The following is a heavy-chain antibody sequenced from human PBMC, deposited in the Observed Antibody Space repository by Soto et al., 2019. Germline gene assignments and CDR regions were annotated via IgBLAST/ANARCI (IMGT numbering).Heavy chain of an antibody. CDR2: ISYDGGLQ. CDR1: GFTFSSYG. Sequence: QAQLVESGGGVVQPGRSLRLSCAASGFTFSSYGMHWVRQAPGTGLAWVAVISYDGGLQHYADSVKGRFTNSRNNSKNMVLLQMNSLRAEDTAVYYCVSDRGYGHASVPYSWRQGTLVSVSS. CDR3: VSDRGYGHASVPYS. J-gene: IGHJ4*02. V-gene: IGHV3-30*03. D-gene: IGHD5-18*01.